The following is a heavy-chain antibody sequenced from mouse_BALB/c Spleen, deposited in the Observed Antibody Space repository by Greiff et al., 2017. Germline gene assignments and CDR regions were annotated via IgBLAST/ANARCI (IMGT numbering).Heavy chain of an antibody. D-gene: IGHD2-14*01. CDR1: GYSITSDYA. Sequence: VQLQQSGPGLVKPSQSLSLTCTVTGYSITSDYAWNWIRQFPGNKLEWMGYISYSGSTSYNPSLKSRISITRDTSKNQFFLQLNSVTTEDTATYYCARGYESYYYAMDYWGQGTSVTVSS. V-gene: IGHV3-2*02. CDR2: ISYSGST. CDR3: ARGYESYYYAMDY. J-gene: IGHJ4*01.